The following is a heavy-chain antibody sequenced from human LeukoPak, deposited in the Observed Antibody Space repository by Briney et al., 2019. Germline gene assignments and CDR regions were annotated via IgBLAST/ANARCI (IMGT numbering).Heavy chain of an antibody. Sequence: GGSLRLSCAASGFTFSSYGMHWVRQAPGKGLEWVAVISYDGSNKYYADSVKGRFTISRDNSKNTLYLQMNSLRAEDTAVYYCARVKFGELLGSNWFDPWGQGSLVTVSS. CDR1: GFTFSSYG. V-gene: IGHV3-30*03. J-gene: IGHJ5*02. CDR2: ISYDGSNK. D-gene: IGHD3-10*01. CDR3: ARVKFGELLGSNWFDP.